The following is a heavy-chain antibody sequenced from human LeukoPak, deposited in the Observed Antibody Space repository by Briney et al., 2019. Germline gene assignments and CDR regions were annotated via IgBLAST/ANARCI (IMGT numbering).Heavy chain of an antibody. Sequence: GGSLRLSCAASGFTLSSYWMTWVRQAPGKGLEWVANIKQDGSEKYYVDSMRGRFTISRDNAKNSLYLQMNSLRAEDTAVYYCAREISSWYRSEGRFDPWGQGTLVTGSS. J-gene: IGHJ5*02. CDR1: GFTLSSYW. CDR3: AREISSWYRSEGRFDP. V-gene: IGHV3-7*01. D-gene: IGHD6-13*01. CDR2: IKQDGSEK.